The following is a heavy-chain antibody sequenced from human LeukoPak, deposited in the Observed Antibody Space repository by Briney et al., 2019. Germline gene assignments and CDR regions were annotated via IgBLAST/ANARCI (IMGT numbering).Heavy chain of an antibody. V-gene: IGHV3-33*01. CDR3: ARDLHHYYGSGSYHNAFGY. CDR1: GFTFSSYG. D-gene: IGHD3-10*01. J-gene: IGHJ4*02. Sequence: GGSLRLSCAASGFTFSSYGMHWVRQAPGKGLEWVAVIWYDGSNKYYADSVKGRFTISRDNSKNTLYLQMNSLRAEDTAVYYCARDLHHYYGSGSYHNAFGYWGQGTLVTVSS. CDR2: IWYDGSNK.